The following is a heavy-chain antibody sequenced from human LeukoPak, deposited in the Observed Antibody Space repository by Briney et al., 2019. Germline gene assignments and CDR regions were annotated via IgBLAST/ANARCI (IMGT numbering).Heavy chain of an antibody. V-gene: IGHV3-74*01. Sequence: GGSLRLSCAASGFTFSSYWMHCVRQAPGKGLVWVSLINGDGSGTGYADSVRGRFTVSRDNAKNTLFLQMSSLRAEDTAMYYCARDTGHSSSLWGQGTLVTVSS. CDR2: INGDGSGT. D-gene: IGHD6-6*01. CDR1: GFTFSSYW. CDR3: ARDTGHSSSL. J-gene: IGHJ4*02.